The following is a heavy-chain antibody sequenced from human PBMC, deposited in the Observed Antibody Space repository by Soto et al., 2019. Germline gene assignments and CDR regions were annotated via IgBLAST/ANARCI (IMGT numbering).Heavy chain of an antibody. D-gene: IGHD1-7*01. J-gene: IGHJ6*03. CDR1: GFTFSAYT. Sequence: EVQLVESGGGLVKPGGSLRLSCAASGFTFSAYTMKWVRQAPGKGLEWVSSITASSVYIYYADSVKGRYNISRDNAKNSLYLQMDSLRAEATAVYYCARGVRISGNTKGYSLNVWGKGTTVTVFS. CDR3: ARGVRISGNTKGYSLNV. CDR2: ITASSVYI. V-gene: IGHV3-21*01.